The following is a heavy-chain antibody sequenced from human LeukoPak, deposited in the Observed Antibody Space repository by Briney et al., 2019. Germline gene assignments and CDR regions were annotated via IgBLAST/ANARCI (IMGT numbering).Heavy chain of an antibody. J-gene: IGHJ6*03. Sequence: SETLSLTCTVSGGSISSGGYYWSWIRQPPGKGLEWIGYIYHSGSTYYNPSLKSRVTISVDWSKNQFSLKLSSVTAADTAVYYCARHDYSTYGSYYYYYMDVWGKGTTVTVSS. D-gene: IGHD4-11*01. V-gene: IGHV4-30-2*01. CDR3: ARHDYSTYGSYYYYYMDV. CDR1: GGSISSGGYY. CDR2: IYHSGST.